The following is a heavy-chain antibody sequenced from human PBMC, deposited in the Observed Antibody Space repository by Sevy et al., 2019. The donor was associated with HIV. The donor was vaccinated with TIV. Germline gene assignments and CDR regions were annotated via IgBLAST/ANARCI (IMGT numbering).Heavy chain of an antibody. CDR2: IKQDGSEK. J-gene: IGHJ3*02. CDR3: ARDRYDFWGGRDAFDI. CDR1: GFTFSSYW. Sequence: GGSLRLSCAASGFTFSSYWMSWVRQAPGKGLEWVANIKQDGSEKYYVDSVKGRFTISRDNAKNSLYLQMNSLRAEDTAVYSCARDRYDFWGGRDAFDIWGQGTMVTVSS. V-gene: IGHV3-7*01. D-gene: IGHD3-3*01.